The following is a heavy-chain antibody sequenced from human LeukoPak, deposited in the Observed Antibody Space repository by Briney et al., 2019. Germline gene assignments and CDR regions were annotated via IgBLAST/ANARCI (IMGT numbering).Heavy chain of an antibody. V-gene: IGHV3-43*02. J-gene: IGHJ4*02. CDR2: ISGDGGST. Sequence: QPGRSLRLSCAGSGXSFDVYAMHWVRQAPGKGLEWVSLISGDGGSTYFADSVKGRFTISRDNSKNSLYLQMNSLRTEDTALYYCAKDFGGAYSGSYYFDYWGQGTLVTVSS. D-gene: IGHD1-26*01. CDR1: GXSFDVYA. CDR3: AKDFGGAYSGSYYFDY.